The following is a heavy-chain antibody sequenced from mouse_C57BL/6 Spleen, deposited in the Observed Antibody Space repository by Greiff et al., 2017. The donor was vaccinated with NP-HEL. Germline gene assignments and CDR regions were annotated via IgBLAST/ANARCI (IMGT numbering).Heavy chain of an antibody. CDR3: ANPLLGYGSSSYYFDY. Sequence: EVQLQESGAELVKPGASVKLSCTASGFNIKDYYMHWVKQRPEQGLEWIGRIDPEDGETKSAPNFPGKATITADTSSNTAYLQLSSLTSEDTAVYYCANPLLGYGSSSYYFDYWGQGTTLTVSS. CDR1: GFNIKDYY. D-gene: IGHD1-1*01. CDR2: IDPEDGET. J-gene: IGHJ2*01. V-gene: IGHV14-2*01.